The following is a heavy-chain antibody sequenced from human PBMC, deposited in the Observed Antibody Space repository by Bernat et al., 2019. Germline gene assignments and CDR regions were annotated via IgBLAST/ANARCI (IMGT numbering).Heavy chain of an antibody. CDR2: INAGSGNG. J-gene: IGHJ4*02. CDR3: TSSSLAGDY. D-gene: IGHD6-19*01. Sequence: QVQLVQSGPEVKKPGASVRISCRTSGYTFTTYSIEWVRQAPGQRLEWTGWINAGSGNGKSSQKFQDRVSMTRDTSARTVYMELTSLTSDDTAVYYCTSSSLAGDYWGQRTLVTVSS. CDR1: GYTFTTYS. V-gene: IGHV1-3*01.